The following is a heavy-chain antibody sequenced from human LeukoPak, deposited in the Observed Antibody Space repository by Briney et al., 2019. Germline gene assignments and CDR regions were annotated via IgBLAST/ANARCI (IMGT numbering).Heavy chain of an antibody. CDR1: GLTFGSYW. Sequence: GGSLRLSCAASGLTFGSYWMNWVRQAPGKGLEWVANINQDGSEKYYVDSVKGRFTISRDNTKNTLYVQVNSLGTEDTAAYYCAKGSYYDSSGSFYFDYWGRGTLVTVSS. CDR3: AKGSYYDSSGSFYFDY. J-gene: IGHJ4*02. V-gene: IGHV3-7*03. D-gene: IGHD3-22*01. CDR2: INQDGSEK.